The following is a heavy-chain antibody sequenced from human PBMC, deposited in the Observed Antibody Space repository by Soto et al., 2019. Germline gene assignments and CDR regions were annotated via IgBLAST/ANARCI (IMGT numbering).Heavy chain of an antibody. CDR1: GFPFISFS. CDR3: ARGYGDYGSDDYYFGMAV. D-gene: IGHD4-17*01. V-gene: IGHV3-21*06. J-gene: IGHJ6*02. Sequence: EVQLIESGGGLVKPGGSLRLSCAASGFPFISFSMHWVRQAPGKGLAWISSISSTGNFINYAESMKGRFTISRDNAQNSLFLQMNSLRAEDTALYYCARGYGDYGSDDYYFGMAVWGQGTTVTVSS. CDR2: ISSTGNFI.